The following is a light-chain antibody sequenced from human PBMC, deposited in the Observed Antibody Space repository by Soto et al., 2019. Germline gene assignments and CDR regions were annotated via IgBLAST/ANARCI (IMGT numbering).Light chain of an antibody. CDR2: DAS. CDR1: QNISSL. V-gene: IGKV1-5*01. CDR3: QQYETSSWT. Sequence: DIQMTQSPSTLSASVGERVTVSCRANQNISSLLAWYQQKPGKAPKLLIYDASSLESGVPSRFRGSGSGTDFTLTISSLQPDDFATYYCQQYETSSWTFGRGTKVEIK. J-gene: IGKJ1*01.